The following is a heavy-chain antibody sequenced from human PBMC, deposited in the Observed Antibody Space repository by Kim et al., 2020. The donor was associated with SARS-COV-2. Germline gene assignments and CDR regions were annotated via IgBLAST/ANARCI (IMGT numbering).Heavy chain of an antibody. Sequence: LRSRVTISGDTSKNQFSLKLSSVTAADTAVYYWARRRRLQGPYYYYGMDVWGQGTTVTVSS. V-gene: IGHV4-39*01. J-gene: IGHJ6*02. D-gene: IGHD4-4*01. CDR3: ARRRRLQGPYYYYGMDV.